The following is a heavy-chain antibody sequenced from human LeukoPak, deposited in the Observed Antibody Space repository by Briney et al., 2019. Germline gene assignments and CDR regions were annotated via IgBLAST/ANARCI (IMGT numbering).Heavy chain of an antibody. J-gene: IGHJ4*02. CDR2: ISYDGSNK. V-gene: IGHV3-30*18. CDR3: ANRPLPPTYYYDSSGSQYYFDY. CDR1: GFTFSSYG. D-gene: IGHD3-22*01. Sequence: GGSLRLSCAASGFTFSSYGMHWVRQAPGKGLEWVAVISYDGSNKYYADSVKGRFTISRDNSKNTLYLQMNSLRAEDTAVYYCANRPLPPTYYYDSSGSQYYFDYWGQGTLVTVSS.